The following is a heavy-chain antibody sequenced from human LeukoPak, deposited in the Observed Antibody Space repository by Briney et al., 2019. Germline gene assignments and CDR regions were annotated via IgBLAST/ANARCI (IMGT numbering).Heavy chain of an antibody. CDR1: GYTFTSYG. V-gene: IGHV1-18*01. CDR2: ISAYNGNT. Sequence: ASVKVSCKASGYTFTSYGISWVRQAPGQGLEWMGWISAYNGNTNYAQKLQGRVTMTTDTSTSTAYMELRSLRSEDTAVYYCARSSSSYDAFDIWGQGTMVTVSS. J-gene: IGHJ3*02. CDR3: ARSSSSYDAFDI. D-gene: IGHD6-6*01.